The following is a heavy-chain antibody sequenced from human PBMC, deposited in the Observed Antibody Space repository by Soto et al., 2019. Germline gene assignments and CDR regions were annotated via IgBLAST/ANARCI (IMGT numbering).Heavy chain of an antibody. CDR2: IYPGDSDT. CDR1: GYSFTSYW. D-gene: IGHD3-3*01. Sequence: PGESLKISCKGSGYSFTSYWSGWVRQMPGKGLEWMGIIYPGDSDTRYSPSFQGQVTISADKSISTAYLQWSSLKASDTAMYYCARTHRGYDFWSGYYRQETYYYYGMDVWGQGTTVTVSS. CDR3: ARTHRGYDFWSGYYRQETYYYYGMDV. J-gene: IGHJ6*02. V-gene: IGHV5-51*01.